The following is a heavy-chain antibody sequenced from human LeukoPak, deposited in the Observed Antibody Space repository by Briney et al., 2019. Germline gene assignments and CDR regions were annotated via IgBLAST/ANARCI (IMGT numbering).Heavy chain of an antibody. V-gene: IGHV1-8*03. J-gene: IGHJ4*02. CDR1: GYTFTSYD. CDR3: ARGRRGDGGNRITFDY. Sequence: GASVKVSCKASGYTFTSYDINWVPQATGQGLEWMGWMNPNSGNTGYAQKFQGRVTITRNTSISTAYMELSSLRSEDTAVYYCARGRRGDGGNRITFDYWGQGTLVTVSS. CDR2: MNPNSGNT. D-gene: IGHD1-14*01.